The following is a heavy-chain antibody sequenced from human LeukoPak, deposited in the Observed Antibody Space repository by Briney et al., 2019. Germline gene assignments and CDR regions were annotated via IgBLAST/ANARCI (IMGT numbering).Heavy chain of an antibody. J-gene: IGHJ5*02. Sequence: ASVKVSCKASGYTFTGYYMHWVRQAPGQGLEWMGWINPNSGGTNYAQKFQGRVTMTRDTSISTAYMELSRLRSDDTAVYYCARVLPWLVRNWFDPWGQGTPVTVSS. D-gene: IGHD6-19*01. CDR1: GYTFTGYY. CDR2: INPNSGGT. CDR3: ARVLPWLVRNWFDP. V-gene: IGHV1-2*02.